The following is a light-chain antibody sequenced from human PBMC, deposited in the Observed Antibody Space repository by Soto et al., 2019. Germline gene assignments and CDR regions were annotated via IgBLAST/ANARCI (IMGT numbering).Light chain of an antibody. CDR2: DVS. Sequence: QYVLTQPASGSGSPGQSITISCTGTSSDVGGYNYVSWYQQHPGKAPKLMIYDVSNRPSGVSNRFSGSKSGNTASLTISGLQAEDEADYYCSSYTSSSTLVFGGGTKVTVL. J-gene: IGLJ2*01. V-gene: IGLV2-14*01. CDR3: SSYTSSSTLV. CDR1: SSDVGGYNY.